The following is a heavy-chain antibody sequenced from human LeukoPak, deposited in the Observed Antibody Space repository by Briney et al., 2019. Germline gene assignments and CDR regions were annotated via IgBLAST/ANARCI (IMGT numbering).Heavy chain of an antibody. Sequence: GGSLRLSCAASGFTFSNYGMHWVRQAPGKGLEWVAFIRYDGSNKYYADSVKGRFTISRDNSKNTLYLQMNSLRAEDTAVYYCARAPGYGAAYYLDYWGQGTLVTVSS. V-gene: IGHV3-30*02. CDR3: ARAPGYGAAYYLDY. D-gene: IGHD1-1*01. CDR1: GFTFSNYG. CDR2: IRYDGSNK. J-gene: IGHJ4*02.